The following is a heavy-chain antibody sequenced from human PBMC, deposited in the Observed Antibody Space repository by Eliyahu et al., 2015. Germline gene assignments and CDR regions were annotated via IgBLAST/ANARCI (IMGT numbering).Heavy chain of an antibody. CDR1: XXSXXXGDYY. V-gene: IGHV4-30-4*01. CDR2: IYNSGST. D-gene: IGHD3-3*01. Sequence: QVQLRESGPGLVKPSQTLSLXCTVXXXSXXXGDYYWSWIRXPPGKXLEWIGYIYNSGSTYYNPSLKSRIDMTVDTSKNQFSLKVSSVTAADTAVYYCVREVRVSGEVWLDPWGQGTLVTVSS. J-gene: IGHJ5*02. CDR3: VREVRVSGEVWLDP.